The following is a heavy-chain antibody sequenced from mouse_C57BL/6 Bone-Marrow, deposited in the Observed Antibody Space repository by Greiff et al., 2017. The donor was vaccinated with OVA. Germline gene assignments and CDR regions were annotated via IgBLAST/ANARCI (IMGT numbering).Heavy chain of an antibody. Sequence: EVQLQQSGPVLVKPGASVKMSCKASGYTFTDYYMNWVKQSHGKSLEWIGVINPYNGGTSYNQKFKGKATLTVDKSSSTAYMELNSLTSEESAVYYCARFGKNWDWYFDVWGTGTTVTVSS. J-gene: IGHJ1*03. V-gene: IGHV1-19*01. CDR2: INPYNGGT. D-gene: IGHD4-1*01. CDR1: GYTFTDYY. CDR3: ARFGKNWDWYFDV.